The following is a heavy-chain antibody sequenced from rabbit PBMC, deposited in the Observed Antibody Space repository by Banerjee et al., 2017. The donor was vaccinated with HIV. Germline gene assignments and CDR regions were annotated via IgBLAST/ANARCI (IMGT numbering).Heavy chain of an antibody. J-gene: IGHJ4*01. D-gene: IGHD8-1*01. CDR3: ARAGSGYRQFDL. CDR2: IYAGSSGST. CDR1: GFSFSSGYW. V-gene: IGHV1S45*01. Sequence: QEQLEESGGDLVKPEGSLTLTCTASGFSFSSGYWMCWVRQAPGKGLEWIACIYAGSSGSTYYASWAKGRFTISKTSSTTVTLQMTSLTAADTATYFCARAGSGYRQFDLWGQGTLVT.